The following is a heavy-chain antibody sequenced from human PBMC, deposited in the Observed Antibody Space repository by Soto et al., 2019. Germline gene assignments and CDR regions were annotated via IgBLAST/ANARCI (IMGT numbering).Heavy chain of an antibody. D-gene: IGHD3-10*01. CDR2: ISSGSSAI. Sequence: GGSLRLSCAASGFSFSSYSINWVRQAPGKGLEWVSYISSGSSAIYYADSVKGRFTISRDNAKNSLYLQMNSLRAEDTAVYYCARDMPISTSGNYPYYFGYWGQGALVTVS. J-gene: IGHJ4*02. CDR3: ARDMPISTSGNYPYYFGY. CDR1: GFSFSSYS. V-gene: IGHV3-48*01.